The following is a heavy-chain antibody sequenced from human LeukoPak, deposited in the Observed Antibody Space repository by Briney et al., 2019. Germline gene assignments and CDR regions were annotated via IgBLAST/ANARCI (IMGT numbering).Heavy chain of an antibody. CDR2: IYNSGST. D-gene: IGHD6-6*01. J-gene: IGHJ3*02. Sequence: SETLSLTCNVSGGSISNYYWSWMRQPAGKGLEWIGRIYNSGSTNYNPSLKSRVTMSVDTSKNQFSLKLSSVTAADTAVYYCARDYSSSSGKAFDIWGQGTVVTVSS. CDR3: ARDYSSSSGKAFDI. V-gene: IGHV4-4*07. CDR1: GGSISNYY.